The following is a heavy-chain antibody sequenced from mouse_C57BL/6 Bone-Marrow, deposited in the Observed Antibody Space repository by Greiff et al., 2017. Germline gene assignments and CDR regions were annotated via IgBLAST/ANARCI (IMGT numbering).Heavy chain of an antibody. CDR1: GYTFTSYW. J-gene: IGHJ1*03. Sequence: QVQLQQSGAELVKPGASVKMSCKASGYTFTSYWITWVKQRPGQGLEWIGDIYPGSGSTNYNEKFKSKATLTVDTSSSTAYMQLSSLTSEDSAVYYCARYGLWLRGGWYFDVWGTGTTVTVSS. CDR2: IYPGSGST. V-gene: IGHV1-55*01. D-gene: IGHD2-2*01. CDR3: ARYGLWLRGGWYFDV.